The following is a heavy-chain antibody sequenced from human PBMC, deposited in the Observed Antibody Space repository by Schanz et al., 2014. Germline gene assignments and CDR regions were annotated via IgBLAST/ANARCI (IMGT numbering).Heavy chain of an antibody. CDR1: GFTFSDHY. V-gene: IGHV3-11*01. CDR3: ARRASCSRIGCPFES. J-gene: IGHJ4*02. CDR2: ICSSGNTI. D-gene: IGHD2-2*01. Sequence: VQLVESGGYLVQPGGSLRLSCSASGFTFSDHYMDWVRQAPGKGLEWVSYICSSGNTIYYADSVKGRFTISRDNAKNSLYLQMNSLKTEDTAMYYCARRASCSRIGCPFESWGQGTLVTVSS.